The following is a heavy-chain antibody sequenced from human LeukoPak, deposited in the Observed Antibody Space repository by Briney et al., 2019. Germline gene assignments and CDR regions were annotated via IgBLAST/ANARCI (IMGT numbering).Heavy chain of an antibody. CDR3: ARDRRVAARRGATYYYYGMDV. CDR1: GGSFSGYY. V-gene: IGHV4-59*01. J-gene: IGHJ6*02. CDR2: IYYSGDT. Sequence: PSETLSLTCAVYGGSFSGYYWSWIRQPPGKGLEWIGYIYYSGDTIYNPSLKSRVTISVDTSKNQFSLKLSSVTAADTAVYYCARDRRVAARRGATYYYYGMDVWGQGTTVTVSS. D-gene: IGHD6-6*01.